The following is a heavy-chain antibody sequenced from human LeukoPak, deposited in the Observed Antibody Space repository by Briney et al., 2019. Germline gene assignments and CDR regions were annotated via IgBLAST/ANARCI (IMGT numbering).Heavy chain of an antibody. CDR1: GFTFSSYW. CDR2: IISSTTNT. D-gene: IGHD3-22*01. CDR3: ARLSSHNSGHYFLDY. Sequence: GGSLRLSCALSGFTFSSYWMSWVRQAPGKGLEWLSSIISSTTNTYYADSVRGRFTISRDSAKNSLYLQMNSLRAEDTAVYYCARLSSHNSGHYFLDYWGQGTLVTVSS. J-gene: IGHJ4*02. V-gene: IGHV3-21*01.